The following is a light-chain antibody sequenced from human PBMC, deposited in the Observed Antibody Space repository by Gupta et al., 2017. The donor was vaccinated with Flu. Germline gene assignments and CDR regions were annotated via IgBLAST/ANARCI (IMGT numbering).Light chain of an antibody. J-gene: IGLJ1*01. Sequence: QLVLPHSPSASASLGASVKLTCTLNSGRTMDAIAWHQHRPERGPRFLMKVNYDGSHMKGDGVPARFSGSSSGTERYLTISRRQEEEEADYYCQTGVPGSLYVFGTGTKVTVL. CDR1: SGRTMDA. CDR2: VNYDGSH. CDR3: QTGVPGSLYV. V-gene: IGLV4-69*01.